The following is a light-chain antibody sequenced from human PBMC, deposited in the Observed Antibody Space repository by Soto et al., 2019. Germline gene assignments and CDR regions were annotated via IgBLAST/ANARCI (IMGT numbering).Light chain of an antibody. J-gene: IGKJ2*01. CDR1: QTVGRN. V-gene: IGKV3-20*01. Sequence: EIVLTQSPGTLSMSPGERATLSCRASQTVGRNLVWYQQKPGQAPRLLIYGASTTISGIPDRFSGSGSGTDFTLTISRLEPEDFAVYYCQQYYGTSSYTFGQGTKLEIK. CDR2: GAS. CDR3: QQYYGTSSYT.